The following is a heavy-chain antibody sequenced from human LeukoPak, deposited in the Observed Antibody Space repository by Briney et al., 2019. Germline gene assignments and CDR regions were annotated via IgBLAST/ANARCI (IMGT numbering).Heavy chain of an antibody. Sequence: GASVKVSCKASGYTFTSYYMHWVRQAPGQGLEWMGIINPSGGSTSYAQKFQGRVTMTRDTSTSTVYMELSNLRSEDTAVYYCARAYYYHSGSSAGAGSIWGQGTMVTVSS. CDR2: INPSGGST. CDR3: ARAYYYHSGSSAGAGSI. V-gene: IGHV1-46*01. CDR1: GYTFTSYY. D-gene: IGHD3-10*01. J-gene: IGHJ3*02.